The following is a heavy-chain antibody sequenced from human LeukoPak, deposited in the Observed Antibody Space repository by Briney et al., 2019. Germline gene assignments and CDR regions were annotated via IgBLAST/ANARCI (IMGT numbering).Heavy chain of an antibody. Sequence: SVKVSCKASGGTFSSYAISWVRQAPGQGLEWMGRIIPILGIANYAQKFQGRVTITADKSTSTAYMELSSLRSEDTAVYYCARGFDYGDYLDYWGQGTLVTVSS. CDR2: IIPILGIA. J-gene: IGHJ4*02. CDR3: ARGFDYGDYLDY. D-gene: IGHD4-17*01. V-gene: IGHV1-69*04. CDR1: GGTFSSYA.